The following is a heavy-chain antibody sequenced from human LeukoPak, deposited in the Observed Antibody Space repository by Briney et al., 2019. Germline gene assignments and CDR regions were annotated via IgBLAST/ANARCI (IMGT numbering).Heavy chain of an antibody. V-gene: IGHV1-69*13. CDR1: GGTFSSYA. J-gene: IGHJ6*02. Sequence: SVKVSCKASGGTFSSYAISWVRQAPGQGLEWMGGVIPIFGTANYAQKFQGRVTITADESTSTAYMELSSLRSEDTAVYYCAESSAAAPHYYYYGMDVWGQGTTVTVSS. CDR3: AESSAAAPHYYYYGMDV. D-gene: IGHD6-13*01. CDR2: VIPIFGTA.